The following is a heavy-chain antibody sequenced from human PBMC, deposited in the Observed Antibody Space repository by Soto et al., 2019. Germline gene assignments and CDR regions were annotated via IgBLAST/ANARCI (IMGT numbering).Heavy chain of an antibody. D-gene: IGHD3-10*01. CDR2: IKQDGSEK. CDR3: AREDYYGSGSYSHYYYGMDV. V-gene: IGHV3-7*03. Sequence: GGSLRLSCTASGFTFGDYAMSWFRQAPGKGLEWVANIKQDGSEKYYVDSVKGRFTISRGNAKNSLYLQMNSLRAEDTAVYYCAREDYYGSGSYSHYYYGMDVWGQGTTVTVSS. J-gene: IGHJ6*02. CDR1: GFTFGDYA.